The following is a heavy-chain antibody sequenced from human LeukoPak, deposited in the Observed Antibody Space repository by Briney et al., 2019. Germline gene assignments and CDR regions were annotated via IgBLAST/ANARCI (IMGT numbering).Heavy chain of an antibody. Sequence: GGSLRLSCAASGFTFSSYAMSWVRQAPGKGLEWVSAISGSGGSTYYADSVKGRFTISRDNSKNTLYLQMNSLRAEDTAVYYCEKMEGSDYYDSSGPPFDYWGQGTLVTVSS. CDR3: EKMEGSDYYDSSGPPFDY. J-gene: IGHJ4*02. CDR2: ISGSGGST. CDR1: GFTFSSYA. V-gene: IGHV3-23*01. D-gene: IGHD3-22*01.